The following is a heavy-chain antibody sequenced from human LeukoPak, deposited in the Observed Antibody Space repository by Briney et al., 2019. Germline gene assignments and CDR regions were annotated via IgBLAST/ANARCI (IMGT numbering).Heavy chain of an antibody. CDR3: AKDQHYIPSYYYGMDV. Sequence: GGSLRLSCAASGFTFNTYAMNWVRQGPGKGLEWVSAISGSGGSTYYADSVKGRFTISRDNSKNTLYLQMNSLRAEDTAVYYCAKDQHYIPSYYYGMDVWGQGTTVTVSS. CDR2: ISGSGGST. V-gene: IGHV3-23*01. CDR1: GFTFNTYA. D-gene: IGHD4-11*01. J-gene: IGHJ6*02.